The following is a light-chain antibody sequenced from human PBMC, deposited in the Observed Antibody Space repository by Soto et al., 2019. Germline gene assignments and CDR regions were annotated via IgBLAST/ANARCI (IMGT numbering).Light chain of an antibody. CDR1: QSVSSY. J-gene: IGKJ1*01. CDR2: AAS. Sequence: EIVLTQSPATLSLSPGERATLSCRASQSVSSYLAWYQQKAGQAPRLLIYAASNRATGIPARFSGSGSGTDFTLTISRLKPEDFAGYYCQQRSSWPRTFGLGTKVEI. V-gene: IGKV3-11*01. CDR3: QQRSSWPRT.